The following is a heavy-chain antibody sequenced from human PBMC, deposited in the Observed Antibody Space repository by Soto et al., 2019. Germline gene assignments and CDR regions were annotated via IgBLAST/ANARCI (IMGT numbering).Heavy chain of an antibody. CDR2: IIPIFGTA. J-gene: IGHJ6*02. CDR1: GGTFSSYA. CDR3: ARDRVTARGWGIADYAAPYYYYYGMDV. Sequence: QVQLVQSGAEVKKPGSSVKVSCKASGGTFSSYAISWVRQAPGQGLEWMGGIIPIFGTANYAQKFQGRVTVTADESTSTAYMELSSLSSEDTAVYYCARDRVTARGWGIADYAAPYYYYYGMDVWGQGTTVTVSS. V-gene: IGHV1-69*01. D-gene: IGHD6-13*01.